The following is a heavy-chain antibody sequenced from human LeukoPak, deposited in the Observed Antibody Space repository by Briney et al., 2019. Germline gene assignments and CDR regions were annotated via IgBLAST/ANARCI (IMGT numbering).Heavy chain of an antibody. V-gene: IGHV4-38-2*02. Sequence: SETLSVTFTVSGGSISSDWYWGWVRRPPGNALEWIGAIYRNGDPHYNPSLKSRVTISHDTSKNQFSLRLNSVTAADTAVYYCARAKRDYYDNSGYESYYYFMDVWGKGTTVTVSS. CDR2: IYRNGDP. CDR1: GGSISSDWY. D-gene: IGHD3-22*01. CDR3: ARAKRDYYDNSGYESYYYFMDV. J-gene: IGHJ6*03.